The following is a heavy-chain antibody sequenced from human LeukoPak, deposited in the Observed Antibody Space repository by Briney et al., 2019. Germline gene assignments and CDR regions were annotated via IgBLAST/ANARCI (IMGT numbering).Heavy chain of an antibody. Sequence: GGSLRLSCAASGFTFSSYGMHWVRQAPGKGLEWVAVIWYDGSNKYYADSVKGRFTISRDTSKNTLYLQMNSLRAEDTAVYYCARRPIKYYYYGMDVWGQGTTVTVSS. CDR1: GFTFSSYG. V-gene: IGHV3-33*01. CDR3: ARRPIKYYYYGMDV. CDR2: IWYDGSNK. J-gene: IGHJ6*02.